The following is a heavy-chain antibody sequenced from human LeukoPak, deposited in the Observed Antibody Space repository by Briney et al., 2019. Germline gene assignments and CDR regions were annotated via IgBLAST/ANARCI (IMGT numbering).Heavy chain of an antibody. V-gene: IGHV4-59*01. J-gene: IGHJ4*02. D-gene: IGHD6-13*01. CDR1: GGSISSYY. CDR2: IYYSGST. CDR3: AREPLRGIAAEYNLDAFFY. Sequence: SGTLSLTCTVSGGSISSYYWSWIRQPPGKGLEWIGYIYYSGSTNYNPSLKSRVTISVDTSKNQFSLKLSSVTAVDTAVYYCAREPLRGIAAEYNLDAFFYWGQGTLVTVSS.